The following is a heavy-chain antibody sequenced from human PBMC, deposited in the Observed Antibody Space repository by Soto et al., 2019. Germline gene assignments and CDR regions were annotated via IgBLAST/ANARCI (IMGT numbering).Heavy chain of an antibody. CDR2: LLRSGSSA. CDR1: GFTFRNYA. J-gene: IGHJ5*02. D-gene: IGHD4-17*01. CDR3: AKDAISGDGIWLMDS. Sequence: VQLLESGGGLVQPGGSLRLSCAASGFTFRNYAMTWARQAPGKGLEWVSSLLRSGSSAYYADSVRGRFSISSDTSANSLYLQMDNVRAEDTAIYYCAKDAISGDGIWLMDSWGQGTVVTVSS. V-gene: IGHV3-23*01.